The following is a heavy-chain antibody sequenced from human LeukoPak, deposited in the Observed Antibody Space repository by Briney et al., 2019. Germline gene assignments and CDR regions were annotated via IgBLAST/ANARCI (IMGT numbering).Heavy chain of an antibody. D-gene: IGHD3-10*01. CDR1: GFTFSSYS. V-gene: IGHV3-23*01. CDR3: ARAAMVRGVDYFDY. CDR2: ISDTGGTT. Sequence: PGGSLRLSCAASGFTFSSYSMAWVRQAPGMGLEWASVISDTGGTTYYADSVKGRFTISRDNSKNTLYLQMNSLRAEDTAVYFCARAAMVRGVDYFDYWGQGTLVTVSS. J-gene: IGHJ4*02.